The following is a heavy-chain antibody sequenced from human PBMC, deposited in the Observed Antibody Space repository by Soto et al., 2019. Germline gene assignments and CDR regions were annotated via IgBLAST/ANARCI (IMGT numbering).Heavy chain of an antibody. J-gene: IGHJ5*02. D-gene: IGHD2-15*01. CDR1: GGSISSYY. V-gene: IGHV4-59*08. Sequence: ETLSLTCTVSGGSISSYYWSWIRQPPGKGLEWIGYIYYSGSTNYNPSLKSRVTISVDTSKNQSSLKLSSVTAADTAVYYCARTPYCSGGSCRFINWFDPWGQGTLVTVSS. CDR2: IYYSGST. CDR3: ARTPYCSGGSCRFINWFDP.